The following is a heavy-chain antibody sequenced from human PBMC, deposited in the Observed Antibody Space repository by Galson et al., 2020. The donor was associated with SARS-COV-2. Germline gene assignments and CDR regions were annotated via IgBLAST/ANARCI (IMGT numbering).Heavy chain of an antibody. CDR3: ARGWSGYNYYYYYGMDV. CDR2: INHSGST. V-gene: IGHV4-34*01. J-gene: IGHJ6*02. CDR1: GGSFSGYY. D-gene: IGHD2-2*02. Sequence: SETLSLTCAVYGGSFSGYYWSWIRQPPGKGLEWIGEINHSGSTNYNPSLKSRVTISVDTSKNQFSLKLSSVTAVDTAVYYCARGWSGYNYYYYYGMDVWGQGTTVTVSS.